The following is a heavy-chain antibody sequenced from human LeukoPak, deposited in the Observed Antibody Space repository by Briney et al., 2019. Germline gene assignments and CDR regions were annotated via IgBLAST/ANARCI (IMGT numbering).Heavy chain of an antibody. CDR3: AKDRWLGRYYYYYGMDV. V-gene: IGHV3-23*01. J-gene: IGHJ6*02. Sequence: GGSLRLSCVASGFTFSSYAMSWVRQAPGKGLECVSGTSGSDDNTYYADSVKGRFTISIDNSKNTLYLQMNSLRAEDTAVYYCAKDRWLGRYYYYYGMDVWGQGTTVTVSS. CDR1: GFTFSSYA. D-gene: IGHD6-19*01. CDR2: TSGSDDNT.